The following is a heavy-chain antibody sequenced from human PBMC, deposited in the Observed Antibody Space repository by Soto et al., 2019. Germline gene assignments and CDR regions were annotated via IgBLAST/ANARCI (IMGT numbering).Heavy chain of an antibody. CDR1: GGSISSGGYS. J-gene: IGHJ4*02. V-gene: IGHV4-61*08. CDR3: ARSDGRY. Sequence: ETLSLTCVVSGGSISSGGYSWSWIRQPPGKGLEWIGYIHYSGSTNHNPSLKSRVTISVDTSKNQFSLNLSSVTAADTAVYYCARSDGRYWGQGTLVTVSS. CDR2: IHYSGST.